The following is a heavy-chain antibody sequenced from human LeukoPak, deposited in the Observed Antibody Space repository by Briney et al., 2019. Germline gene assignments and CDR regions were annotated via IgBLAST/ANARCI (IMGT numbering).Heavy chain of an antibody. V-gene: IGHV3-30*02. CDR1: GFTFSSYG. Sequence: PGGSLRLSCAASGFTFSSYGMHRVRQAPGKGLEWVAFIRYDGSNKYYADSVKGRFTISRDNSKNTLYLQMNSLRAEDTAVYYCAKAGSSWFGESNWFDPWSQGTLVTVSS. CDR2: IRYDGSNK. J-gene: IGHJ5*02. CDR3: AKAGSSWFGESNWFDP. D-gene: IGHD3-10*01.